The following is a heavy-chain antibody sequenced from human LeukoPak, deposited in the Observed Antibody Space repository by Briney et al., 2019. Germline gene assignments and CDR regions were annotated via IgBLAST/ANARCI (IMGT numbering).Heavy chain of an antibody. Sequence: GGSLRLSCAASGFTFSRHWMYWVRQAPGKGLEWVANIKQDGSARPYVDSVKGRFTISRDNAKNSLFLQMNSLRAEDTAVYYCARDNGWSADFWGQGTLVTVSS. D-gene: IGHD2-15*01. CDR3: ARDNGWSADF. CDR1: GFTFSRHW. CDR2: IKQDGSAR. J-gene: IGHJ4*02. V-gene: IGHV3-7*03.